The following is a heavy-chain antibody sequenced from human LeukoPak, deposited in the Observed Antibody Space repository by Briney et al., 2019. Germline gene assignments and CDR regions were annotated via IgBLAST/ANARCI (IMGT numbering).Heavy chain of an antibody. CDR3: ARGPPLHDYGDY. V-gene: IGHV1-8*02. CDR2: MNPNSGNT. J-gene: IGHJ4*02. Sequence: GASLKVSCKAYGYTFTGYYMHWVRQAPGQGLEWIGWMNPNSGNTGYAQKFQGRVTMTRNASISTAYMELSSLRSEDTAVYYCARGPPLHDYGDYWGQGTLVTVSS. D-gene: IGHD4-11*01. CDR1: GYTFTGYY.